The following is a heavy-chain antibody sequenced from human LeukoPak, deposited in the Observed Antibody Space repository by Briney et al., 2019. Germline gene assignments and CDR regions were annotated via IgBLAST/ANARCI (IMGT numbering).Heavy chain of an antibody. CDR3: ARDQALQLVGDS. V-gene: IGHV3-23*01. CDR1: GFTFDTHH. Sequence: GSLRLSFAASGFTFDTHHMSWVRQAPGKGLEWLSDITGSGGTTHYSDSVTGRFTISRDNSKNTLYLQMDSLRVEDTAVYYCARDQALQLVGDSWGQGTLVSVSS. D-gene: IGHD6-13*01. J-gene: IGHJ4*02. CDR2: ITGSGGTT.